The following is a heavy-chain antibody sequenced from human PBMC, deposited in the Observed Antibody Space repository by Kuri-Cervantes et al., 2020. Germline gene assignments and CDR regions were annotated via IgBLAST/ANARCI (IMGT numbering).Heavy chain of an antibody. CDR1: GFTFDDYG. J-gene: IGHJ4*02. CDR3: ARVSSIVGAASDY. CDR2: INWNGGST. V-gene: IGHV3-20*04. D-gene: IGHD1-26*01. Sequence: GESLKISCAASGFTFDDYGMSWVRQAPGEGLEWVSGINWNGGSTGYADSVKGRFTISRDNAKNSLYLQMDSLRAGDTAVYYCARVSSIVGAASDYWGQGTLVTVSS.